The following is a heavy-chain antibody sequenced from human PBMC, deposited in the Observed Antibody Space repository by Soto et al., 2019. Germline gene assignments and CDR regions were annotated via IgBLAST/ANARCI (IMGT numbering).Heavy chain of an antibody. D-gene: IGHD4-17*01. CDR2: INPNSGGT. J-gene: IGHJ3*02. CDR3: ARDRNDYHDAFDI. CDR1: GYTFTGYY. V-gene: IGHV1-2*02. Sequence: VSSVKVSCKASGYTFTGYYMHWVRQAPGQGLEWMGWINPNSGGTNYAQKFQGRVTTTRDTSISTAYMELSRLRSDDTAVYYCARDRNDYHDAFDIWGQGTMVTVSS.